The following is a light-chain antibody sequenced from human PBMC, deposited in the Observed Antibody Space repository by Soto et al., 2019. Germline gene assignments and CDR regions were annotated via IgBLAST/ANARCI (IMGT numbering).Light chain of an antibody. Sequence: DIQLTQSPSTLSASLGDRVTITCRASQSISNRLAWYQQKPGKSPKYLIYDASSLESGAPSRFSGSGSGKEFTLTISRLQPDDFATYYCQHYYSYFGQGTKVDIK. V-gene: IGKV1-5*01. J-gene: IGKJ2*01. CDR2: DAS. CDR3: QHYYSY. CDR1: QSISNR.